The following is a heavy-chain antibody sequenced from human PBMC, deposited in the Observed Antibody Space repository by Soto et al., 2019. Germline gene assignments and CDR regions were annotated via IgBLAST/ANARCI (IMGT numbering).Heavy chain of an antibody. Sequence: PGGSLRLSWAASGFTFSSYGMHWVRQAPGKGLEWVAVIWYDGSNKYYADSVKGRFTISRDNSKNTLYLQMNSLRAEDTAVYYCASCRRRPFGVVINDYGMDVWGQGTTVTVS. J-gene: IGHJ6*02. D-gene: IGHD3-3*01. CDR2: IWYDGSNK. CDR1: GFTFSSYG. V-gene: IGHV3-33*01. CDR3: ASCRRRPFGVVINDYGMDV.